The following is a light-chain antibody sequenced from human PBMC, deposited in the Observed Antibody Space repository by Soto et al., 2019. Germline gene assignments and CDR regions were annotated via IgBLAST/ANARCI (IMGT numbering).Light chain of an antibody. J-gene: IGKJ2*01. CDR2: KVS. CDR1: ESLLHSDGKTY. V-gene: IGKV2-24*01. CDR3: FQATQYPPYT. Sequence: DIVLTQTPLSSPVTLGQPASISCRSSESLLHSDGKTYLSRLQQRPGQPPRLLIYKVSNRLSGVPDRFSGSGAGTDFTLKISRVEADDVGVYYCFQATQYPPYTFGQGTKLEIE.